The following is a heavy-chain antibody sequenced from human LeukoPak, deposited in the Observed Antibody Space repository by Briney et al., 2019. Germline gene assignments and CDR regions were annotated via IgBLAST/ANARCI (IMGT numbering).Heavy chain of an antibody. CDR1: GGSLSSSNYY. CDR3: ARGSAAIDL. V-gene: IGHV4-39*01. Sequence: PSETLSLTCTVSGGSLSSSNYYWAWIRQPPGKDLEWIGSIYSTGLTYYNPSLKSRVIVSVDTSNKQFSLRLTSVTAADTAVYYCARGSAAIDLWGQGSLVMVSS. D-gene: IGHD6-13*01. J-gene: IGHJ5*02. CDR2: IYSTGLT.